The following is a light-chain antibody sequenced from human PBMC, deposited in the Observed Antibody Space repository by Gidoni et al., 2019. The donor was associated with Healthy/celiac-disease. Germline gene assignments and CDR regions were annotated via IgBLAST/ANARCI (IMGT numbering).Light chain of an antibody. CDR2: DAS. V-gene: IGKV1-33*01. CDR3: QQYDNLAIT. J-gene: IGKJ5*01. Sequence: DIQMTKSPSSLSASVGDRVTITCQASQDISNYLTWYQQKPGKAPKLLIYDASNLETGVPSRFSGSGSGTDFTFTISSLQPEDIATYYCQQYDNLAITFGQGTRLEIK. CDR1: QDISNY.